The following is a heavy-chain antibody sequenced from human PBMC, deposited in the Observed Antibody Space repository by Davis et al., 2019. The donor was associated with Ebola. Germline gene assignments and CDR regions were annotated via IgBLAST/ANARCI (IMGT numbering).Heavy chain of an antibody. CDR2: IKQDGSEK. V-gene: IGHV3-7*04. CDR3: AKDDTDGNWFDP. D-gene: IGHD2-8*01. CDR1: GFTFSRYW. J-gene: IGHJ5*02. Sequence: GESLKISCAASGFTFSRYWMSWVRQAPGKGLEWVANIKQDGSEKYYVDSVKGRFTISRDNAKNSLYLQMNSLRAEDTAVYYCAKDDTDGNWFDPWGQGTLVTVSS.